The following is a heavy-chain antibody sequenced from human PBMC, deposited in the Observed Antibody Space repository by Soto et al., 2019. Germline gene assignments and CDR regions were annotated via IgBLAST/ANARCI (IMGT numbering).Heavy chain of an antibody. CDR3: DRYCSGGSSYRYYGMDV. Sequence: GESLKISCKGSVSSFTSYWISWVRQMPGKGLELMGRIDPSDSYTNYSPSFQGHVTISADKSISTAYLQWSSLEASDTAMYYFDRYCSGGSSYRYYGMDVWAQGTMVTVYS. J-gene: IGHJ6*01. CDR2: IDPSDSYT. D-gene: IGHD2-15*01. V-gene: IGHV5-10-1*01. CDR1: VSSFTSYW.